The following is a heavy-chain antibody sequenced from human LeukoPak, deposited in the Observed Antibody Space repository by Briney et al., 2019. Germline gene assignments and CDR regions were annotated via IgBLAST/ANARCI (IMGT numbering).Heavy chain of an antibody. CDR1: GFTFSSYS. CDR3: ARDGGGVVVVVAATTGTGMDV. D-gene: IGHD2-15*01. J-gene: IGHJ6*04. V-gene: IGHV3-21*01. CDR2: ISSSSSYI. Sequence: PGGSLTLSCAASGFTFSSYSMNWVRQAPGKGLDGVSSISSSSSYIYYADSVKGRFTISRDNAKNSLYLQMNSLRAEGTAVYYCARDGGGVVVVVAATTGTGMDVWGKGTTVTVSS.